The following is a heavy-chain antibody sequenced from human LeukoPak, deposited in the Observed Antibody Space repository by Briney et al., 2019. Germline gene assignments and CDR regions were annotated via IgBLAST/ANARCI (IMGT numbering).Heavy chain of an antibody. CDR2: IIPVLNIT. V-gene: IGHV1-69*04. J-gene: IGHJ6*02. CDR3: ARDQGLTAPPPYGLDV. Sequence: AVKVSCKASGGTFSSSAITWVRQASGQGLEWMGRIIPVLNITNYAHKFQGRVTITADTSTSTAYMELSSLRSEETAVYYCARDQGLTAPPPYGLDVWGQGTTVTVSS. CDR1: GGTFSSSA. D-gene: IGHD5-18*01.